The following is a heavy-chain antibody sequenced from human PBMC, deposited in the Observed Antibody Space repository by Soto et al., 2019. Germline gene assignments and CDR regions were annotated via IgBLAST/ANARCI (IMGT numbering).Heavy chain of an antibody. V-gene: IGHV3-30-3*01. Sequence: QVQLVESGGGVVQPGRSLRLSCAASGFTFSSYAMHWVRQSPGKGLEWVAVISYDGSNKYYADSVKGRFTISRDNSKNTLYLQMNSLRAEDTAVYYCARVNRAFDYWGQGTLVTVSS. CDR2: ISYDGSNK. J-gene: IGHJ4*02. CDR1: GFTFSSYA. D-gene: IGHD3-10*01. CDR3: ARVNRAFDY.